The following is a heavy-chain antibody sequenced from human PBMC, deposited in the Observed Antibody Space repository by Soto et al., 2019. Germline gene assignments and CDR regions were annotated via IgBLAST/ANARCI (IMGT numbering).Heavy chain of an antibody. CDR1: GFTFSSYG. D-gene: IGHD4-17*01. J-gene: IGHJ6*03. Sequence: QVQLVESGGGVVQPGRSQRLSCAASGFTFSSYGMHWVRQAPGKGLDWVAVIWYDGSNKYYADSVKGRFTISRDNSKNTLYLQMNSLRAEDTAVYYCARDQDYGDYYMDVWGKGTTVTVSS. V-gene: IGHV3-33*01. CDR2: IWYDGSNK. CDR3: ARDQDYGDYYMDV.